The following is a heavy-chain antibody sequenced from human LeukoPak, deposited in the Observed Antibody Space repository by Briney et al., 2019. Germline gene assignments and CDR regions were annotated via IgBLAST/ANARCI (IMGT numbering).Heavy chain of an antibody. V-gene: IGHV3-21*01. CDR2: ISSSSSYI. J-gene: IGHJ3*02. D-gene: IGHD6-13*01. Sequence: PGGSLRLSCAASGFTFSSYSMNWVRQAPGKGLEWVSSISSSSSYIYYADSVKGRFTISRDNAKNSLYLQMNSLRAEDTAVYYCAHPRIAAAGYDAFDIWGQGTMVTVSS. CDR3: AHPRIAAAGYDAFDI. CDR1: GFTFSSYS.